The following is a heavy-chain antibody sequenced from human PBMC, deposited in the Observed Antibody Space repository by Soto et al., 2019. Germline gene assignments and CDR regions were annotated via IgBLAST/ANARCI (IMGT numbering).Heavy chain of an antibody. CDR3: SRARYCTSRSCYNHYYYGMDI. CDR1: GYTFTKYG. V-gene: IGHV1-18*04. J-gene: IGHJ6*02. D-gene: IGHD2-2*02. Sequence: QEQLVQSGGEVKKPGASVRVSCKASGYTFTKYGITWVRQAPGQGLEWMGWIGVYNGKTNYARKLQGRVIMTADTSASTAYMELRSLSSDDTAVYYCSRARYCTSRSCYNHYYYGMDIWGQGTTVSVSS. CDR2: IGVYNGKT.